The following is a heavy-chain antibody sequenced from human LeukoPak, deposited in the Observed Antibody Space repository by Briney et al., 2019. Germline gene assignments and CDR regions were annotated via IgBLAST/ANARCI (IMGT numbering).Heavy chain of an antibody. CDR1: GYTFTGYY. D-gene: IGHD6-6*01. J-gene: IGHJ3*02. CDR3: ARGTAARPSGAFDI. Sequence: ASVKVSCKASGYTFTGYYMYWVRQAPGQGLEWMGWINPNSGGTNYAQKFQGRVTMTRDTSISTAYMELSRLRSDDTAVYYCARGTAARPSGAFDIWGQGTMVTVSS. CDR2: INPNSGGT. V-gene: IGHV1-2*02.